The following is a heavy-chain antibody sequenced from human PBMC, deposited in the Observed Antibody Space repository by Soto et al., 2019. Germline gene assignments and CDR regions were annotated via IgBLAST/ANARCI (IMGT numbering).Heavy chain of an antibody. J-gene: IGHJ6*02. Sequence: QVHLVQSGAEVKKPGASVKVSCKTSGYTFTRYGITWVRQAPGQGLEWMGWISRYDGRTNFAQKVQDRVTMTTDTTKSTASGERRSLSSDETAVNYCARQGDVPYYFYRMDVWGQGTTVTVSS. CDR3: ARQGDVPYYFYRMDV. CDR2: ISRYDGRT. D-gene: IGHD2-21*02. V-gene: IGHV1-18*01. CDR1: GYTFTRYG.